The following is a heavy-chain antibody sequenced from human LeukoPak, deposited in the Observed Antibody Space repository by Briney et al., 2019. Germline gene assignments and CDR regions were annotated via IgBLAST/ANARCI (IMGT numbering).Heavy chain of an antibody. CDR3: ARGIEATLLYPSDY. Sequence: SLTVSCKASGGTFSSYAISWVRQAPGQGLEWMGGIIPIFGTANYAQKFQGRVTITADESTSTAYMELSSLRSEDTAVYYCARGIEATLLYPSDYWGQGTLVTVSS. J-gene: IGHJ4*02. CDR2: IIPIFGTA. D-gene: IGHD3-3*01. V-gene: IGHV1-69*13. CDR1: GGTFSSYA.